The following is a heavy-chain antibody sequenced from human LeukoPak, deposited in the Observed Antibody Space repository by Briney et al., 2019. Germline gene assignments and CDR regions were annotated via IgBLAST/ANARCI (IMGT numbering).Heavy chain of an antibody. Sequence: GGSLRLSCAASGFTFGNHGMDWVRQAPGKGLEWVSGISPSGDITYYADSVKGRFTISRDNAKNSLYLQMNSLRAEDTAVYYCAELGITMIGGVWGKGTTVTISS. D-gene: IGHD3-10*02. CDR1: GFTFGNHG. CDR2: ISPSGDIT. CDR3: AELGITMIGGV. J-gene: IGHJ6*04. V-gene: IGHV3-23*01.